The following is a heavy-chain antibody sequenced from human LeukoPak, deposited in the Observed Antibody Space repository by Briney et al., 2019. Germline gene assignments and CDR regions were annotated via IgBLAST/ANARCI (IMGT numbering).Heavy chain of an antibody. CDR2: INSDGSST. CDR1: GFTFSSYW. D-gene: IGHD3-10*01. CDR3: ARAVYYSNYLGY. Sequence: GGSLRLSCAASGFTFSSYWMHWVRQAPGKGLVWVSRINSDGSSTNCADSVKGRFTISRDNAKNTLYLQMNSLRAEDTAMYYCARAVYYSNYLGYWGQGTLVTVSS. J-gene: IGHJ4*01. V-gene: IGHV3-74*01.